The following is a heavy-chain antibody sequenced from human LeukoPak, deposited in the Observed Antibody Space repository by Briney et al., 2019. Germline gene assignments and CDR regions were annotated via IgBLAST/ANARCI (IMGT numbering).Heavy chain of an antibody. D-gene: IGHD4-23*01. Sequence: GSSVKVSCKASGGTFSSYAISWVRQAPGQGLEWMGWISAYNGNTNYAQKLQGRVTMTTDTSTSTAYMELRSLRSDDTAVFYCARAPRTPTNWFDPWGQGTLVTVSS. CDR3: ARAPRTPTNWFDP. J-gene: IGHJ5*02. V-gene: IGHV1-18*01. CDR1: GGTFSSYA. CDR2: ISAYNGNT.